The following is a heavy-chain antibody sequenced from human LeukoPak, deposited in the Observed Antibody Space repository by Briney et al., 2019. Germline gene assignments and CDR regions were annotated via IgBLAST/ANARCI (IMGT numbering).Heavy chain of an antibody. Sequence: PGGSLRLSCAASGFTFSSYWMHWVRQAPGKGLVWVPRINSDGSSTSYADSVKGRFTISRDNAKNTLYLQMNSLRAEDTAVYYCARDPRITIFGVEYYYYMDVWGKGTTVTVSS. V-gene: IGHV3-74*01. CDR2: INSDGSST. D-gene: IGHD3-3*01. J-gene: IGHJ6*03. CDR3: ARDPRITIFGVEYYYYMDV. CDR1: GFTFSSYW.